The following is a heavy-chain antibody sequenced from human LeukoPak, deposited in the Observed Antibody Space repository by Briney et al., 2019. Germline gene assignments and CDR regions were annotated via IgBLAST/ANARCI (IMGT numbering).Heavy chain of an antibody. CDR2: ISSRGGTM. CDR1: GFTFSNYE. Sequence: PGGSLRPSCAASGFTFSNYEMNWVRQAPGKGLEWVSYISSRGGTMNYADSVKGRFTISRDNAKNSLYLQMNSLRAEDTAVYYCARETGYNLNDWGQGTLVTVSS. D-gene: IGHD5-24*01. V-gene: IGHV3-48*03. CDR3: ARETGYNLND. J-gene: IGHJ4*02.